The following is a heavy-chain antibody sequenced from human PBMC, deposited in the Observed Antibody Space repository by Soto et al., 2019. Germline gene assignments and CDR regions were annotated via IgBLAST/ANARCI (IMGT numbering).Heavy chain of an antibody. Sequence: SETLSLTCAVYGGSIITTNWWSWVRQSPGEGLEWIGEIFHSGSTNYNPSLKSRVTISIDKSKNQFSLTLRAVTAADTALYYCVRGSINGSFWPDWGQGTLVTVSS. V-gene: IGHV4-4*02. CDR1: GGSIITTNW. CDR2: IFHSGST. D-gene: IGHD3-10*01. CDR3: VRGSINGSFWPD. J-gene: IGHJ4*02.